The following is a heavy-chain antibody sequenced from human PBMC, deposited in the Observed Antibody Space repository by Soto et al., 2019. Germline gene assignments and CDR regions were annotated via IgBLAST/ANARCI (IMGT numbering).Heavy chain of an antibody. D-gene: IGHD3-22*01. Sequence: GGSLRLSCAASEFTFSTYWMSWVRQAPGKGLEWVASIKQGGDERYYVDSVKGRFTISRDNAKNSVHLQMNSLRAEDTAVYYCARMWLFNPFDYWGQGALVTVSS. V-gene: IGHV3-7*01. CDR2: IKQGGDER. CDR1: EFTFSTYW. CDR3: ARMWLFNPFDY. J-gene: IGHJ4*02.